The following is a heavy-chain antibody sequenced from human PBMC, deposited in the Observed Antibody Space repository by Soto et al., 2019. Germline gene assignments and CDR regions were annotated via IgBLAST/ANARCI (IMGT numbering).Heavy chain of an antibody. Sequence: GGSLRLSCAASGFSFSTYAMSWVRQAPGKGLEWVSAISGSGATTFYADSMKGRFTISRDNSRDTLYLQMNSLRAEDTAVYFCAREQCSPLDRSCADGAVEWVDLWGRGTLDTVSS. CDR2: ISGSGATT. V-gene: IGHV3-23*01. J-gene: IGHJ5*02. D-gene: IGHD2-8*01. CDR1: GFSFSTYA. CDR3: AREQCSPLDRSCADGAVEWVDL.